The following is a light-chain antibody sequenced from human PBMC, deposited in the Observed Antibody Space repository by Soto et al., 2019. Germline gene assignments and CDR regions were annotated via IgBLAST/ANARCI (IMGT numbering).Light chain of an antibody. J-gene: IGLJ3*02. CDR2: EVT. Sequence: QSALTQPPSASGSPGQSVTISCTGTSSDVGGYNDVSWYQQYPGRAPKLMIYEVTKRPSGVPDRFSGSKSGNTASLTGSGLQAEDEADYYCSSYAASNNFYFVFGGGTKLTVL. V-gene: IGLV2-8*01. CDR3: SSYAASNNFYFV. CDR1: SSDVGGYND.